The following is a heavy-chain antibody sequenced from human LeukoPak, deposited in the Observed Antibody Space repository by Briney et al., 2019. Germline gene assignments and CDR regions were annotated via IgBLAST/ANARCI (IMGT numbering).Heavy chain of an antibody. CDR3: ARGAYDSSGYYYLYYFDY. D-gene: IGHD3-22*01. CDR1: GGSISSGGYY. CDR2: IYYTGST. Sequence: PSETLSLTCAVSGGSISSGGYYWSWIRQLPGKGLEWIGYIYYTGSTYYNPSLKSRVTISVDTSKNQFSLKLSSVTAADTAVYYCARGAYDSSGYYYLYYFDYWGQGTLVTVSS. V-gene: IGHV4-31*11. J-gene: IGHJ4*02.